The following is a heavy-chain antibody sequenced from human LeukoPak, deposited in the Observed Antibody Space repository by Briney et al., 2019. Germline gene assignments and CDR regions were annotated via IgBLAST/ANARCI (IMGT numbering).Heavy chain of an antibody. D-gene: IGHD3-10*01. V-gene: IGHV3-23*01. J-gene: IGHJ4*02. CDR1: GFTFSSYG. CDR3: AKAAYGSESYYDPFDY. CDR2: ISGSGDRT. Sequence: GGSLRLSCAASGFTFSSYGMSWVRQAPGKGLEWASVISGSGDRTYYADSVKGRFTISRDNSKNTLYLQMNSLRAEDTAVYYCAKAAYGSESYYDPFDYWGQGTLVTVSS.